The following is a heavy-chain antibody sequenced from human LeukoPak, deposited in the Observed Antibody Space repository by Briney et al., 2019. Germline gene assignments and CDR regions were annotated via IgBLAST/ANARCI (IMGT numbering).Heavy chain of an antibody. Sequence: SETLSLTCAVYGGSFSGYYWSWIRQPPGKGLEWIGEINHSGSTNCNPSLKSRVTISVDTSKNQFSLKLSSVTAADTAVYYCARVRRVRGVIAHFDYWGQGTLVTVSS. V-gene: IGHV4-34*01. CDR2: INHSGST. CDR3: ARVRRVRGVIAHFDY. D-gene: IGHD3-10*01. J-gene: IGHJ4*02. CDR1: GGSFSGYY.